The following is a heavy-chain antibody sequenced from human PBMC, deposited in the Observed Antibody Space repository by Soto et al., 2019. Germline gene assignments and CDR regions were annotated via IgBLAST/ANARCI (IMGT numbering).Heavy chain of an antibody. Sequence: PSETLSLTSPVSGDSSTSSSYYWGWIRQPPGKGLEWIGSIYYSGSTYYNPSLKSRVTISVDTSKNQFSLKLSSVTAADTAVYYCATQEVGGSYVYTFDPWGQGTLVTVSS. CDR2: IYYSGST. CDR1: GDSSTSSSYY. CDR3: ATQEVGGSYVYTFDP. J-gene: IGHJ5*02. D-gene: IGHD1-26*01. V-gene: IGHV4-39*01.